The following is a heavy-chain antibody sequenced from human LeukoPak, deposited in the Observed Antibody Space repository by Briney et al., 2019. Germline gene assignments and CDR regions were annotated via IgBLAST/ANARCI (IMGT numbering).Heavy chain of an antibody. CDR2: INPSGGST. CDR1: GYTFTSYY. CDR3: ARDLDYYGSGSFFNI. Sequence: ASVKVSCKASGYTFTSYYMHWVRQAPGQGLEWMGIINPSGGSTNYAQKFQGRVTMTRDTSITTAYMELSRLRSDDTAVYYCARDLDYYGSGSFFNIWGQGTMVTVSS. V-gene: IGHV1-2*02. J-gene: IGHJ3*02. D-gene: IGHD3-10*01.